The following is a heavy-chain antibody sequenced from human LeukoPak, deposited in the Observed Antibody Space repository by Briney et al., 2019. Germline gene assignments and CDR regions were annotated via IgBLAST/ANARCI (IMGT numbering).Heavy chain of an antibody. CDR1: GDSISSYY. D-gene: IGHD6-13*01. CDR2: IYHSGST. V-gene: IGHV4-59*01. Sequence: SETLSLTCTVSGDSISSYYWSWIRQPPGKGLEWIGYIYHSGSTTYNPSLKSRVTISADTSKDQFSLKLASVTAADTAVYYCATGYSSTWYYFDYWGQGTLVTVSS. J-gene: IGHJ4*02. CDR3: ATGYSSTWYYFDY.